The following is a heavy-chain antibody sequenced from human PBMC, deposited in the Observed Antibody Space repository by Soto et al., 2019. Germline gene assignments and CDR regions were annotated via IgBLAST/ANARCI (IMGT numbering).Heavy chain of an antibody. Sequence: QVQLVESGGGVVQPGRSLRLSCAASGFTFSSYGMHWVRQAPGKGLEWVAVISYDGSNKYYADSVKGRFTISRDNSENTLYLQMNSLRAEDTAVYYCAKDSFDYWGQGTLVTVSS. CDR1: GFTFSSYG. CDR3: AKDSFDY. J-gene: IGHJ4*02. V-gene: IGHV3-30*18. CDR2: ISYDGSNK.